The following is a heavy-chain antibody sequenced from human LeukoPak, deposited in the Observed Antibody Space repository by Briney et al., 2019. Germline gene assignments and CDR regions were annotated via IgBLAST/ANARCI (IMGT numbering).Heavy chain of an antibody. CDR2: IYYSGST. CDR3: ARDRRVVIDY. D-gene: IGHD3-22*01. Sequence: PSETLSLTCTVSSGSISSSSYYWGWIRQPPGKGLEWIGSIYYSGSTYYNPSLKSRVTISVDTSKNQFSLKLSSVTAADTAVYYCARDRRVVIDYWGQGTLVTVSS. CDR1: SGSISSSSYY. V-gene: IGHV4-39*07. J-gene: IGHJ4*02.